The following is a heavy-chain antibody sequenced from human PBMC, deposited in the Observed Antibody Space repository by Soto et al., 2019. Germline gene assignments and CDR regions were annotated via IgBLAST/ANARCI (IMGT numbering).Heavy chain of an antibody. Sequence: QVQLQESGPGRVKPSDTLSLTCAVSGYSISSSNWWGWIRQPPGKGLEWIGYIYYSGTTYYNTSLKRRVSMSVATSKNPFSLKLSSVTAVDTAVYYCARRRAYYYDSSGRAPDAFDIWGQGTMVTVSS. J-gene: IGHJ3*02. D-gene: IGHD3-22*01. V-gene: IGHV4-28*01. CDR1: GYSISSSNW. CDR2: IYYSGTT. CDR3: ARRRAYYYDSSGRAPDAFDI.